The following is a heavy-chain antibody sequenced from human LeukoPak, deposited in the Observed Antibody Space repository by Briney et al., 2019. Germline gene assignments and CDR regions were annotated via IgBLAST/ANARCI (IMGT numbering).Heavy chain of an antibody. CDR3: AKDEDYYGSGSYGHYYGMDV. CDR2: ISYDGSNK. CDR1: GFTFSSYG. D-gene: IGHD3-10*01. Sequence: GGSLRLSCAASGFTFSSYGMHWVRQAPGKGLEWVAVISYDGSNKYYADSVKGRFTIPRDNSKNTLYLQMNSLRAEDTAVYYCAKDEDYYGSGSYGHYYGMDVWGQGTTVTVSS. J-gene: IGHJ6*02. V-gene: IGHV3-30*18.